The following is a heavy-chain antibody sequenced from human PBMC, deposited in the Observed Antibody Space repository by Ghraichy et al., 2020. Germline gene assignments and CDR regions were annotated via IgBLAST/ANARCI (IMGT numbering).Heavy chain of an antibody. Sequence: SETLSLTCTVSGGSISSGDYYWSWIRQPPGKGLEWIGYIYYSGSTYYNPSLKSRVTISVDTSKNQFSLKLSSVTAADTAVYYCARDLRAYCGGDCYSGFDYWGQGTLVTVSS. D-gene: IGHD2-21*02. J-gene: IGHJ4*02. V-gene: IGHV4-30-4*01. CDR1: GGSISSGDYY. CDR2: IYYSGST. CDR3: ARDLRAYCGGDCYSGFDY.